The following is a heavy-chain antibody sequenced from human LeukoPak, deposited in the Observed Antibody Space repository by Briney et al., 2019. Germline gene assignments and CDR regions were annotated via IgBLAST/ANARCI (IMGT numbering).Heavy chain of an antibody. Sequence: PGGSLRLSCAASGFTLSTYGMNWVRQAPGKGLEWVSYISSDRNTIYYADSVKGRFTLSRDNGKNSLYLQMDSLRVEDTAIYYCVRRFDCWGQGTLVTVSS. CDR2: ISSDRNTI. V-gene: IGHV3-48*01. CDR1: GFTLSTYG. CDR3: VRRFDC. J-gene: IGHJ4*02.